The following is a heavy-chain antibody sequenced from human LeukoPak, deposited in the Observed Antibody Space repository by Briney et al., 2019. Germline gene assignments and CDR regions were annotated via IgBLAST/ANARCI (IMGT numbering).Heavy chain of an antibody. CDR2: IYHSGST. CDR1: GYSISSGYY. J-gene: IGHJ6*03. D-gene: IGHD3-22*01. CDR3: ARGTYYYDSSGYSYYDYYYMDV. V-gene: IGHV4-38-2*02. Sequence: PSETLSLTCTVSGYSISSGYYWGWIRQPPGKGLEWIGSIYHSGSTYYNPSLKSRVTISVDTSKNQFSLKLSSVTAADTAVYYCARGTYYYDSSGYSYYDYYYMDVWGKGTTVTISS.